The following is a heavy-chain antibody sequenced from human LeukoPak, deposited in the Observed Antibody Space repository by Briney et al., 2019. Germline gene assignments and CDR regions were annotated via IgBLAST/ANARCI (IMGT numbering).Heavy chain of an antibody. J-gene: IGHJ6*02. D-gene: IGHD5-18*01. V-gene: IGHV1-18*01. CDR3: ARGSGGYSYDYTAYYYYGMDV. CDR2: ISAYNGNT. Sequence: GASVKVSCKASGYTFTSYGISWVRQAPGQGLEWMGWISAYNGNTNYAQKLQGRVTMTTDTSTSTAHMELRSLRSDDTAVYYCARGSGGYSYDYTAYYYYGMDVWGQGTTVTVSS. CDR1: GYTFTSYG.